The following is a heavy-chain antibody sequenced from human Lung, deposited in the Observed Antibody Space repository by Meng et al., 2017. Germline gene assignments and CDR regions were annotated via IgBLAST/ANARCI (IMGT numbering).Heavy chain of an antibody. Sequence: RSGAEVRKPWASVQVSFNASGYSFTSYAMHWVRQAPGQRLGGMGWINAGNGNTKYSQKFQGRVTITRDTSASTAYMELSSLRSEDTAVYYCVSSMGGLFGVVIIGAYWGQGTLVTVSS. V-gene: IGHV1-3*01. CDR1: GYSFTSYA. CDR2: INAGNGNT. CDR3: VSSMGGLFGVVIIGAY. J-gene: IGHJ4*02. D-gene: IGHD3-3*01.